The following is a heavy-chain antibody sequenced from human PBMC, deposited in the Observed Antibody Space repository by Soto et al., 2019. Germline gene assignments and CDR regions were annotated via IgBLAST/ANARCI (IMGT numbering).Heavy chain of an antibody. J-gene: IGHJ3*02. V-gene: IGHV3-23*01. CDR3: AKADAKITIIVVVHNAFDI. Sequence: QHCGSLRLSCASSGFTFSSYAMSWLRQETGKGLEWVSAISGSGGSTYYADSVKGRFTISRDNSKNTLYLQMNSLRAEDTAVYYCAKADAKITIIVVVHNAFDIGGQGTMVTFS. D-gene: IGHD3-22*01. CDR1: GFTFSSYA. CDR2: ISGSGGST.